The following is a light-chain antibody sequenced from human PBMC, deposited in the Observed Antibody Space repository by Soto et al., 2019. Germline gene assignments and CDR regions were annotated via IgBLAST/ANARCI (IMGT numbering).Light chain of an antibody. CDR1: SSDVGGYNY. CDR3: RSYTTSNTRQIV. J-gene: IGLJ1*01. V-gene: IGLV2-14*01. Sequence: QSVLTQPASVSGSPGQSITISCTGTSSDVGGYNYVSWYQQHPGKAPKFMIYDVSNRPSGVSNRFSGSKSDNTASLTISGLQAEDEADYYCRSYTTSNTRQIVFGTGTKVTVL. CDR2: DVS.